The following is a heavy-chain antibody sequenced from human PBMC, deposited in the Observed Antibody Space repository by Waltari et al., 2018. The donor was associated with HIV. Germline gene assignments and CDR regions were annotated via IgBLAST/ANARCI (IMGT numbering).Heavy chain of an antibody. J-gene: IGHJ3*02. CDR2: IRYDGSNK. CDR1: GFTFSSYG. D-gene: IGHD3-10*01. CDR3: AKTFGGLYDAFDI. Sequence: QVQLVESGGGVVQPGGSLRLSCAASGFTFSSYGVHWVRQAPGKGLEWVAFIRYDGSNKYYADSVKGRFTISRDNSKNTLYLQMNSLRAEDTAVYYCAKTFGGLYDAFDIWGQGTMVTVSS. V-gene: IGHV3-30*02.